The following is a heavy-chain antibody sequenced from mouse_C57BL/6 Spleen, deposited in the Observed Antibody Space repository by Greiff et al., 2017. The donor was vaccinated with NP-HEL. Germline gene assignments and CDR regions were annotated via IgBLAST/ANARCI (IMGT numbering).Heavy chain of an antibody. V-gene: IGHV1-55*01. Sequence: QVQLQQPGAELVKPGASVKMSCKASGYTFTSYWITWVKQRPGQGLAWIGDLYPGSGSPNYTEKFKSKATLTVDTSSSTAYMQLSSRTSEDSAVYYCANHYGSRRYYFDYWGQGTTLTVSS. CDR1: GYTFTSYW. CDR2: LYPGSGSP. CDR3: ANHYGSRRYYFDY. J-gene: IGHJ2*01. D-gene: IGHD1-1*01.